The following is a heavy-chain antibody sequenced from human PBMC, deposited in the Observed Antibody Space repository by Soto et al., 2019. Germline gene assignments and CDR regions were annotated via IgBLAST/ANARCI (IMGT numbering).Heavy chain of an antibody. Sequence: EVQLLESGGGLVQPGGSLRLSCAASEFTFSGRSVHWVRQAPGKGLVWVSGIDKVGTDSTYADSVKGRFTSSRDNAKNTVYLQKNSLRVEDTAVYYCARGWFGPDVWGKGTTVTVSS. CDR3: ARGWFGPDV. CDR2: IDKVGTDS. V-gene: IGHV3-74*01. J-gene: IGHJ6*03. D-gene: IGHD3-10*01. CDR1: EFTFSGRS.